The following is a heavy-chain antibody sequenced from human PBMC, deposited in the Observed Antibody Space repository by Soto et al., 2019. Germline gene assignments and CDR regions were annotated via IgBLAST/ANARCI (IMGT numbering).Heavy chain of an antibody. CDR2: MRSKAANYAT. J-gene: IGHJ4*02. CDR3: TQFDF. Sequence: VQVVESGGGLVQPGGSLRLSCAASGFNFSASSVYWIRQAPGKGLEWVGHMRSKAANYATEYAASVRGRFTISRDDSKKTASLQMNSLRTEDTAVYYCTQFDFWGQGTLLIVSS. CDR1: GFNFSASS. V-gene: IGHV3-73*01.